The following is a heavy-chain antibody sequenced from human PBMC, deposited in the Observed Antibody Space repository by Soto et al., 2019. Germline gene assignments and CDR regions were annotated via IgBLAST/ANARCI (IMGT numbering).Heavy chain of an antibody. V-gene: IGHV3-21*04. CDR1: GFTFSSYS. Sequence: PGGSLRLSCAASGFTFSSYSMNWVRQAPGKGLEWVSSISSSSSYIYYADSVKGRFTISRDNAKNTLYLQMNSLRAEDTAVYYCAKDPTLWFGVNWFDPWGQGTLVTVSS. CDR3: AKDPTLWFGVNWFDP. J-gene: IGHJ5*02. CDR2: ISSSSSYI. D-gene: IGHD3-10*01.